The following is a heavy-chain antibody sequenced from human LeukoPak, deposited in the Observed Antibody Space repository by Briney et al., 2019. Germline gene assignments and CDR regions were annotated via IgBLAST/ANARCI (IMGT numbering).Heavy chain of an antibody. Sequence: SETLSLTCVVYGWSFGGSYWTWIRQPPGKGLQYIGEINPSGSPIYNPSLEGRVTISVDTSKNQFSLKLSSVTAADTAVYYCARGHRNYYYYYVDVWGKGTTVTVSS. CDR2: INPSGSP. V-gene: IGHV4-34*01. CDR3: ARGHRNYYYYYVDV. J-gene: IGHJ6*03. CDR1: GWSFGGSY.